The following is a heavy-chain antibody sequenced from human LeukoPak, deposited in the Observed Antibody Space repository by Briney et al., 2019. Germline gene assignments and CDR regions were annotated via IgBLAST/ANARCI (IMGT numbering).Heavy chain of an antibody. D-gene: IGHD6-19*01. V-gene: IGHV3-48*02. CDR3: ARVQQWLARKIYYGMDV. CDR1: GFTFSSYS. J-gene: IGHJ6*02. Sequence: QSGGSLRLSCAASGFTFSSYSMTWVRQAPGKGLEWVSYISSSGSTIYYADSVKGRFTISRDNAKNSLYLHMNSLGDEDTAVYYCARVQQWLARKIYYGMDVWGQGTTVTVSS. CDR2: ISSSGSTI.